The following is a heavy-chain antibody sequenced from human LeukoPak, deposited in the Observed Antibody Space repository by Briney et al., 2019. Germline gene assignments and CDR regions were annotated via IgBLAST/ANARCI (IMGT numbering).Heavy chain of an antibody. V-gene: IGHV4-34*01. CDR2: INHSGST. J-gene: IGHJ5*02. D-gene: IGHD2/OR15-2a*01. Sequence: PSETLSLTCAVYGGSFSEYYWSCIRQPPGKGLEWIGEINHSGSTNYNPSLKSRVTISLDTSKNQFSLKLSSVTAADTAVYYCARRITVFYWFDPWDQGTLVTVSS. CDR1: GGSFSEYY. CDR3: ARRITVFYWFDP.